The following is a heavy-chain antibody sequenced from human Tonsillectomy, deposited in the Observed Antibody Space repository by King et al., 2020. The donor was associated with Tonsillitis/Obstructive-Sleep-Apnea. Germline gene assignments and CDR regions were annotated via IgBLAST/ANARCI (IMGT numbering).Heavy chain of an antibody. CDR2: VSGFNGNT. CDR3: ARGITIFDY. CDR1: GYTFTTYG. Sequence: QLVQSGAEVKKPGASLKVSCKASGYTFTTYGITWVRQAPGQGLDWMGWVSGFNGNTHYAQKFQGRVTMTTDTSTSTAYMDLRSLRSDDTAVYYCARGITIFDYWGQGTLVTVSS. D-gene: IGHD3-3*01. V-gene: IGHV1-18*01. J-gene: IGHJ4*02.